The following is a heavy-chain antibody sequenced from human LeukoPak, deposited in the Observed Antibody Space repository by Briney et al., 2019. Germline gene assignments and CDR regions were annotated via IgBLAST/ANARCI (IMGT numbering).Heavy chain of an antibody. Sequence: GGSLRLSCAASGFTFSTYGMHWVRQAPGKGLEWVAVISYDGSNEYYADSVKGRFTISRDNSKDTLYLQMSSLRAEDTAVYYCAKEFNRGLPDYWGQGTLVTVPS. D-gene: IGHD2-21*01. J-gene: IGHJ4*02. CDR1: GFTFSTYG. V-gene: IGHV3-30*18. CDR3: AKEFNRGLPDY. CDR2: ISYDGSNE.